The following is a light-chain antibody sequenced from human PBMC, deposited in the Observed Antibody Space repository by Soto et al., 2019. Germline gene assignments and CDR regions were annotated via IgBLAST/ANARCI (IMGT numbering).Light chain of an antibody. CDR2: DAS. CDR3: QQYDNLPPYT. V-gene: IGKV1-33*01. Sequence: DIQMTQSPSSLSASVGDRVTITCQASQDISNYLNWYQQKPGKAPKLLIYDASNLETGVPSRFSGSGSKTDFTFTINSLQPEDIATYYCQQYDNLPPYTFGQGTKLEIK. CDR1: QDISNY. J-gene: IGKJ2*01.